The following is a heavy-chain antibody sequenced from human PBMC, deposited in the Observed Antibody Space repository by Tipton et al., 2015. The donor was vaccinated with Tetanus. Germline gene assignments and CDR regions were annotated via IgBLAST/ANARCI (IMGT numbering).Heavy chain of an antibody. V-gene: IGHV1-69*01. J-gene: IGHJ4*01. Sequence: QLVQSGAEVKKPGSSVKVSCKASGGTFSTYAISWVRQAPGQGLEWMGGITPMFGTPNYAQKFQGRVTITADESTSTAYMELSSLSPEDTAVYYCAREGKQQLVSSFGYWGQGTLVPVSS. CDR2: ITPMFGTP. CDR3: AREGKQQLVSSFGY. CDR1: GGTFSTYA. D-gene: IGHD6-13*01.